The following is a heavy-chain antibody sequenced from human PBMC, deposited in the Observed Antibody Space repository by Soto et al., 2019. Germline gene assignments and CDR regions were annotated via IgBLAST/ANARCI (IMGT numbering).Heavy chain of an antibody. V-gene: IGHV1-18*01. CDR2: ISAYNGNT. CDR3: ARAGATQLSTSVYYFDY. J-gene: IGHJ4*02. CDR1: GYTFTSYG. Sequence: GASVKVSCKASGYTFTSYGISWVRQAPGQGLEWMGWISAYNGNTNYAQKLQGRVTMTTDTSTSTAYMELRSLRSDDTAVYYCARAGATQLSTSVYYFDYWGQGTLVTVSS. D-gene: IGHD1-26*01.